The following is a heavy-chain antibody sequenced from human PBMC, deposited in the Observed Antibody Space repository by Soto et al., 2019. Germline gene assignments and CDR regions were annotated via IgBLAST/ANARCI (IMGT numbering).Heavy chain of an antibody. J-gene: IGHJ5*02. CDR1: GDSISSGTHY. D-gene: IGHD3-10*01. Sequence: SETLSLTCTVSGDSISSGTHYWSWIRRPPGKGLEWIGYIFYSGTAYYNPSLKSRLTISVDTSKNQFSLKLSSVTAADTAVYYCARTDYGTAYFDPWGQGSLVTVSS. V-gene: IGHV4-30-4*01. CDR3: ARTDYGTAYFDP. CDR2: IFYSGTA.